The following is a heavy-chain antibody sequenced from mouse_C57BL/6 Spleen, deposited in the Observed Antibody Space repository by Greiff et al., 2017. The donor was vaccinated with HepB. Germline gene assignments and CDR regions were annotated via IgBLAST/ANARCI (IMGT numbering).Heavy chain of an antibody. CDR3: AKRETAKVPWLAY. V-gene: IGHV1-64*01. CDR2: IHLTSGST. J-gene: IGHJ3*01. Sequence: QVQLQQPGAELVKPGASVKLSCKASGYTFTSYWMHWVKQRPGQGLAWIGMIHLTSGSTNYNEKFKSKATMTLDKSSSTAYMQLSRLTSEDSVVYYSAKRETAKVPWLAYWGQGTLVTVSA. CDR1: GYTFTSYW. D-gene: IGHD3-2*02.